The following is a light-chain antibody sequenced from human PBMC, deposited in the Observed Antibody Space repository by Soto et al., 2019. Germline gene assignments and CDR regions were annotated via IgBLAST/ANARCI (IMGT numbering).Light chain of an antibody. J-gene: IGKJ4*01. CDR1: QSVKSN. Sequence: EVVLTQSPATLSVSPGERGTLSCRASQSVKSNLAWYQQKRGQAPRLLIYDASNRATGIPARFSGSGSGTEFTLTISSLQSEDFAIYYCQQYHIWLTFGGGTKVDI. V-gene: IGKV3-15*01. CDR3: QQYHIWLT. CDR2: DAS.